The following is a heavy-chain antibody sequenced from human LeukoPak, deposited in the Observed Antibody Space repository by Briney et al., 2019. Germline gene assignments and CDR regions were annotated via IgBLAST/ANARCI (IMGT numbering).Heavy chain of an antibody. V-gene: IGHV1-69*06. CDR2: IIPIFGTA. Sequence: SVKVSCKASGGTFSSYAISRVRQAPGQGLEWMGGIIPIFGTANYAQKFQGRVTITADKSTSTAYMELSSLRSEDTAVYYCASLYSSGWYYFDYWGQGTLVTVSS. D-gene: IGHD6-19*01. CDR1: GGTFSSYA. CDR3: ASLYSSGWYYFDY. J-gene: IGHJ4*02.